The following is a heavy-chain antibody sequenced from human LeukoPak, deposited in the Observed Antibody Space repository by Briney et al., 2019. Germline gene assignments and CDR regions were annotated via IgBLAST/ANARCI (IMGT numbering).Heavy chain of an antibody. Sequence: PSETLSLTCTVSGDSISSYSWSWIRQPPGKGLEWIGYISHSGSTYYKPSLKSRVTISVDRSNNQFSLKVTSVTAADTAVYYCARYSSTWPYWYFDLWGRGTLVTVSS. CDR3: ARYSSTWPYWYFDL. V-gene: IGHV4-30-2*01. D-gene: IGHD6-13*01. CDR1: GDSISSYS. CDR2: ISHSGST. J-gene: IGHJ2*01.